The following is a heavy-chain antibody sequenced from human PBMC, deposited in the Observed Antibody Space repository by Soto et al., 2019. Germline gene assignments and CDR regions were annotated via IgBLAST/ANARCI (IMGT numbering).Heavy chain of an antibody. Sequence: QVHLQESGPGLVKPSQTLSLACSVSGESITSLGYYWTWVRQPPGKGLEWIGFVSYTGSPFYNSALRSRVTISRHTSQNQFFLYVKSVTAADTAMYFCTRGEYWGQGVLVTVSS. CDR1: GESITSLGYY. CDR3: TRGEY. V-gene: IGHV4-31*03. J-gene: IGHJ4*02. CDR2: VSYTGSP.